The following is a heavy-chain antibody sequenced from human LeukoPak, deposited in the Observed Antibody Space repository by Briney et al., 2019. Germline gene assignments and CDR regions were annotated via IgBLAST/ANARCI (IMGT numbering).Heavy chain of an antibody. CDR3: ARGRGSS. Sequence: AGSLTLSCAASGFTFTSYVMNWVRQPPGKGLEWISYIGTRGTTMYYADSVKGRFTISRDNAKNSLYLQMNSLRDEDTAIYYCARGRGSSWGQGTLVTVSS. D-gene: IGHD2-21*01. J-gene: IGHJ5*02. CDR1: GFTFTSYV. V-gene: IGHV3-48*02. CDR2: IGTRGTTM.